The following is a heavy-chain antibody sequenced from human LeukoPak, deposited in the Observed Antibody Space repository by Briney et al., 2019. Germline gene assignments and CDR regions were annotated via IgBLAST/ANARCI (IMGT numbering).Heavy chain of an antibody. V-gene: IGHV4-4*02. CDR2: IYHSGST. CDR1: GGSSSSSNW. Sequence: PSETLSLTCAVSGGSSSSSNWWSWVRQPPGKWLEWIGEIYHSGSTNYNPSLKSRVTISVAKSKNQFALKLSCVTAADTAVYYCAVGYSGYDFALFDPWGQGTLVTVSS. CDR3: AVGYSGYDFALFDP. J-gene: IGHJ5*02. D-gene: IGHD5-12*01.